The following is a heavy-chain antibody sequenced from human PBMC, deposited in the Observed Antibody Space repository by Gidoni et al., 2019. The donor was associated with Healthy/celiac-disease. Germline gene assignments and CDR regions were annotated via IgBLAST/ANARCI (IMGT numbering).Heavy chain of an antibody. CDR1: GGSISSSSYY. D-gene: IGHD2-2*01. CDR3: ASLRYCSSTSCYRFPLYGMDV. J-gene: IGHJ6*02. Sequence: QLQLQESGPGLVKPSETLSLTCTVSGGSISSSSYYWGWIRQPPGKGLEWIGSIYYSGSTYYNPSLKSRVTISVDTSKNQFSLKLSSVTAADTAVYYCASLRYCSSTSCYRFPLYGMDVWGQGTTVTVSS. CDR2: IYYSGST. V-gene: IGHV4-39*01.